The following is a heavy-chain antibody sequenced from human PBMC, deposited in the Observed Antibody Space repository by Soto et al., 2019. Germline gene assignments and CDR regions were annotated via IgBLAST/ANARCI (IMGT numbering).Heavy chain of an antibody. CDR3: ARAPSKTTYYFDY. CDR1: GFTFHSFT. Sequence: QVQLVESGGGVVQPGRSLRLSCAASGFTFHSFTMHWVRQSPGKGLEWVALISYDGTNEYYADSVKGRFTISRDNSKSILYLQMNSLRTDDTALYYCARAPSKTTYYFDYWGQGTLVTVSS. V-gene: IGHV3-30-3*01. D-gene: IGHD1-1*01. J-gene: IGHJ4*02. CDR2: ISYDGTNE.